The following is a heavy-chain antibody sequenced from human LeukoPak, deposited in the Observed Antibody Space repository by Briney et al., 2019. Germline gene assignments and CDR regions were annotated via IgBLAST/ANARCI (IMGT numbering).Heavy chain of an antibody. D-gene: IGHD2-8*02. V-gene: IGHV4-59*08. CDR1: GDSISSYY. CDR3: ARQGPGGRAFDI. CDR2: IHYSGST. J-gene: IGHJ3*02. Sequence: SQTLSLTCTVSGDSISSYYWSWIRQPPGRGLGWIGYIHYSGSTNYSPSLKSRVTISVDTSKNQFSLKMTSVTAADTAVYYCARQGPGGRAFDIWGQGTTVTVSS.